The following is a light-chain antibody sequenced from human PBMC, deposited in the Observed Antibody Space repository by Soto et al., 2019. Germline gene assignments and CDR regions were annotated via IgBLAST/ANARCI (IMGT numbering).Light chain of an antibody. J-gene: IGLJ2*01. CDR2: EGD. CDR1: SSDVGSYNL. CDR3: CSYAYSSTLV. Sequence: QSVLTQPASVSGSSGQSITIPCTGTSSDVGSYNLVSWHQQHPGKTPKHIIYEGDKRPPGISNRFSGSKSGNTASLTISGLQAEDEADYYCCSYAYSSTLVFGGGTKLTVL. V-gene: IGLV2-23*01.